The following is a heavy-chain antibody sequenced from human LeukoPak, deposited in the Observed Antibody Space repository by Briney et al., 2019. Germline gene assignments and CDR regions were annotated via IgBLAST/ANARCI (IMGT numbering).Heavy chain of an antibody. CDR2: ISGSGGST. Sequence: GGSLRLSCAASGFTFSSYWMSWVRQAPGKGLEWVSAISGSGGSTYYADSVKGRFTISRDNSKNTLYLQMNSLRVEDTAVYYCARVKRDGYNPSWVDYWGQGTLVTVSS. V-gene: IGHV3-23*01. J-gene: IGHJ4*02. CDR3: ARVKRDGYNPSWVDY. D-gene: IGHD5-24*01. CDR1: GFTFSSYW.